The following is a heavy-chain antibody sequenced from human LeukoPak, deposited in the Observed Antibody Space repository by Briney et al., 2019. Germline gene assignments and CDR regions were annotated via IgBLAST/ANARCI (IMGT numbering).Heavy chain of an antibody. Sequence: SQTLSLTCAISGDSVSSNSAAWNWIRQSPSRGLEWLGRTYYRSKWYNDYAVSVKSRITINPDTSKNQFSLQLNSVTPEDTAVYYCARGIDLWEFIAAAGYFDYWGQGTLVTVSS. CDR2: TYYRSKWYN. V-gene: IGHV6-1*01. CDR3: ARGIDLWEFIAAAGYFDY. J-gene: IGHJ4*02. D-gene: IGHD6-13*01. CDR1: GDSVSSNSAA.